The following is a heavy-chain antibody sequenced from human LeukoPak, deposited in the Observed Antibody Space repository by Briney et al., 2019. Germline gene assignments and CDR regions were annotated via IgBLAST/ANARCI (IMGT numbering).Heavy chain of an antibody. J-gene: IGHJ3*01. Sequence: SETLSLTCAVYGGSFSGYYWSWIRQPPGKGLEWIGEINHSGSTYYNPSLKSRVTISVDTSNNQFSLKLSSVTAADTAVYYCARAKYGGNSGGDAFDVWGQGTKVTVSS. V-gene: IGHV4-34*01. D-gene: IGHD4-23*01. CDR2: INHSGST. CDR3: ARAKYGGNSGGDAFDV. CDR1: GGSFSGYY.